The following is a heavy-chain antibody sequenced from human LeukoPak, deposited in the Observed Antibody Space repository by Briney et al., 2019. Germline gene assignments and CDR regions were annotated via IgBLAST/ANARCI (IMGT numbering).Heavy chain of an antibody. CDR3: ARSTYDILTGYSDWFDP. V-gene: IGHV3-11*06. Sequence: GGSLRLSCAASGFTFSDYYMSWIRQAPGKGLEWVSYISSSSSYTNYADSVKGRFTISRDNAKNSLYLQMNGLRAEDTAVYYCARSTYDILTGYSDWFDPWGQGTLVTVSS. J-gene: IGHJ5*02. CDR2: ISSSSSYT. CDR1: GFTFSDYY. D-gene: IGHD3-9*01.